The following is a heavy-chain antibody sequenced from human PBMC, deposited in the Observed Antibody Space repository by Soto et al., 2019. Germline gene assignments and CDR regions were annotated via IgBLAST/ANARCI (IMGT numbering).Heavy chain of an antibody. D-gene: IGHD3-22*01. Sequence: EVQLLESGGGLVQPGGSLRLSCAASGFTFSSYAMSWVRQAPGKGLEWVSAISGSGGSTYYADSVKGRFTISRDNTKNTLYLQMNSLRAEDTGVYYCAKDPRGSYDGSSGYFDYWGQGTLVTVSS. CDR3: AKDPRGSYDGSSGYFDY. CDR2: ISGSGGST. J-gene: IGHJ4*02. V-gene: IGHV3-23*01. CDR1: GFTFSSYA.